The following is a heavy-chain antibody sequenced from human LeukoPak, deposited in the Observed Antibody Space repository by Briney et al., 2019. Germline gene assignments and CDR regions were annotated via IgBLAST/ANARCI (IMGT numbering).Heavy chain of an antibody. CDR3: ARLYSGSYIY. Sequence: SETLPLTCAVYGGSFSGYYWSWIRQPPGKGLEWIGEINHSGSTNYNPSLKSRVTISVGTSKNQFSLKLSSVTAADTAVYYCARLYSGSYIYWGQGTLVTVSS. V-gene: IGHV4-34*01. CDR1: GGSFSGYY. J-gene: IGHJ4*02. D-gene: IGHD1-26*01. CDR2: INHSGST.